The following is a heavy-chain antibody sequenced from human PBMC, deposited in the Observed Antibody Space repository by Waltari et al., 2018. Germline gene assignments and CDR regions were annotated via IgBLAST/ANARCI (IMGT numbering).Heavy chain of an antibody. D-gene: IGHD6-13*01. CDR3: ARDPGIAAAGDAFDI. J-gene: IGHJ3*02. CDR1: GGSISSYY. V-gene: IGHV4-59*01. CDR2: IYYSGST. Sequence: QVQLQESGPGLVKPSETLSLTCTVSGGSISSYYWSWIRPPPGKGLEWIGYIYYSGSTNYNPSLKSRVTISVDTSKNQFSLKLSSVTAADTAVYYCARDPGIAAAGDAFDIWGQGTMVTVSS.